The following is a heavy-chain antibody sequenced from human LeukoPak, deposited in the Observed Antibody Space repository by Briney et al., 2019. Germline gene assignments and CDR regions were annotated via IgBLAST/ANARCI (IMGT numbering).Heavy chain of an antibody. CDR1: GGSISSYY. V-gene: IGHV4-59*01. CDR2: IYYSGST. D-gene: IGHD6-13*01. J-gene: IGHJ4*02. Sequence: SETLSLTCTVSGGSISSYYWSWIRQPPGKGLEWIGYIYYSGSTNYNPSLKSRVTISVDTSKNQFSLKLSSVTAADTAVYYCARARIAAAGIFDYWGQGTPVTVSS. CDR3: ARARIAAAGIFDY.